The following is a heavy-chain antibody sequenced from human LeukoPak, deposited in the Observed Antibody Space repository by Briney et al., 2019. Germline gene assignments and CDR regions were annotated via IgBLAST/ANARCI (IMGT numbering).Heavy chain of an antibody. D-gene: IGHD6-19*01. V-gene: IGHV3-11*01. CDR2: ISSSGSTI. Sequence: GGSLRLSCAASGFTFSDYYMSWIRQAPGKGLEWVSYISSSGSTIYYADSVKGRFTISRDNAKNSLYLQMNSLRAEDAAVYYCASGEEQWLLNYWGQGTLVTVSS. CDR1: GFTFSDYY. J-gene: IGHJ4*02. CDR3: ASGEEQWLLNY.